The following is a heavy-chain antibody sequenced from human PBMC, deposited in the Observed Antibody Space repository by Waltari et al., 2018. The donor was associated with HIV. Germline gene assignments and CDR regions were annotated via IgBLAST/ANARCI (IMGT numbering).Heavy chain of an antibody. D-gene: IGHD3-16*01. Sequence: QVQLVESGGGVVQPGRSLRRSCAASGFTFRSFGMHWVRQAPGKGLEWVSVIWFDGSKKFYADSVKGRFTISRDNSKNIVHLQMNSLRAEDTALYYCARDRGGLRQPLDYWGQGTLVTVSS. V-gene: IGHV3-33*01. J-gene: IGHJ4*02. CDR1: GFTFRSFG. CDR3: ARDRGGLRQPLDY. CDR2: IWFDGSKK.